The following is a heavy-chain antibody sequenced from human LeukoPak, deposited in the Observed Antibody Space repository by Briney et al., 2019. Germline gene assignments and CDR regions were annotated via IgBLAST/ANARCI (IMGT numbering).Heavy chain of an antibody. CDR1: GFSFSSYW. D-gene: IGHD2-2*01. CDR2: IRGDESRK. V-gene: IGHV3-7*01. J-gene: IGHJ3*02. CDR3: ASALGWDIVVVPAAMGASDAFDI. Sequence: GGSLRLSCAASGFSFSSYWMTWLRQAPGKGLEWVANIRGDESRKYYLDSVTGRFTISRDNAKNSLYLQMNSLRAEDTAVYYCASALGWDIVVVPAAMGASDAFDIWGQGTMVTVSS.